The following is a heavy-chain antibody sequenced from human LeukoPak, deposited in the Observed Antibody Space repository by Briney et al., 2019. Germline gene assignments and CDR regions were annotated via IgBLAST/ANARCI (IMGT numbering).Heavy chain of an antibody. CDR1: GGSISSRSYY. J-gene: IGHJ4*02. V-gene: IGHV4-39*07. Sequence: PSETLSLTCTVSGGSISSRSYYWGWIRQPPGKGLEWSGGIYYSGSTYYNPSLKSRVTISVDTSKNQFSLKLSSVTAEDTAVYYCARDGGLFVLMVYAYFDYWGQGTLVTVSS. CDR2: IYYSGST. CDR3: ARDGGLFVLMVYAYFDY. D-gene: IGHD2-8*01.